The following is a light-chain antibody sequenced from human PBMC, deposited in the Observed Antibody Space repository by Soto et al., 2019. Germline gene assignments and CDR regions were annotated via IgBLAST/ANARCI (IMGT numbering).Light chain of an antibody. Sequence: QSALTQPASVSGSPGQSITISCTGTSXDVGGYNYVSWYQQHPGKAPKLMVYEVSNRPSGVSNRFSGSKSGNTASLTISGLQAEDEADYYCTSYTSSSTSCVFGTGTKVTVL. CDR1: SXDVGGYNY. J-gene: IGLJ1*01. CDR2: EVS. CDR3: TSYTSSSTSCV. V-gene: IGLV2-14*01.